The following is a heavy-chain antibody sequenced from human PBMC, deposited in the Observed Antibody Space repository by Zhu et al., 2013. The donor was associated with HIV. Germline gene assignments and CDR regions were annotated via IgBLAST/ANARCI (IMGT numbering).Heavy chain of an antibody. D-gene: IGHD3-3*01. CDR2: IIPNSGGT. CDR3: AGPLSVFLELVWDT. J-gene: IGHJ4*02. V-gene: IGHV1-2*02. CDR1: GGTFTDHA. Sequence: HVQLVQSGAEVKKPGSSVRVSCRTSGGTFTDHAINWVRQAPGQGLEWMGWIIPNSGGTNYPQKFHGRVTMTRDTSISTAYLEVSRLRSDDTAAYYCAGPLSVFLELVWDTWGQGTLVTVSS.